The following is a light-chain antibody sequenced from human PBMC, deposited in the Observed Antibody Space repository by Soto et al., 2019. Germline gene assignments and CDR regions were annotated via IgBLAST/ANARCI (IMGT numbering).Light chain of an antibody. J-gene: IGLJ2*01. V-gene: IGLV2-14*01. CDR3: TSYASGSSHVV. Sequence: QSALTQPASVSGSPGQSITLSCTGTSSDIGGYDYVSWYQRHPGKPPKLIIYDVNNRPSGVSNRFSGSKSGNTASLTISGLQAEDEADYYCTSYASGSSHVVFGGGTKLTV. CDR2: DVN. CDR1: SSDIGGYDY.